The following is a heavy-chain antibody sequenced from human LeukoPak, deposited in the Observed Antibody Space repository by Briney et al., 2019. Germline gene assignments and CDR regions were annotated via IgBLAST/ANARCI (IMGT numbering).Heavy chain of an antibody. CDR2: ISSGGSTI. J-gene: IGHJ4*02. V-gene: IGHV3-48*03. Sequence: GGSLRLSCAASGFTFSSYEMKWVRQAPGKGLEWVSYISSGGSTIYHADSVKGRFTISRDNAKNSLYLQMNSLRAEDTAVYYCARLWEGDYWGQGTLVTVSS. D-gene: IGHD1-26*01. CDR3: ARLWEGDY. CDR1: GFTFSSYE.